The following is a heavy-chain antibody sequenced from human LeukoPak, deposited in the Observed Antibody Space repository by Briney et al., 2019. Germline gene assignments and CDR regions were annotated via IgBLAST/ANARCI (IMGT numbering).Heavy chain of an antibody. Sequence: PGGSLRLSCAASGVTFSSYAMHWVRQAPGKGLEWVAVISYDGSNKYYADSVKGRFTISRDNSKNTLYLQMNSLRAEDTAVYYCARDFGYCSSTSCYAWDYWGQGTLVTASS. D-gene: IGHD2-2*03. CDR3: ARDFGYCSSTSCYAWDY. J-gene: IGHJ4*02. CDR1: GVTFSSYA. CDR2: ISYDGSNK. V-gene: IGHV3-30*04.